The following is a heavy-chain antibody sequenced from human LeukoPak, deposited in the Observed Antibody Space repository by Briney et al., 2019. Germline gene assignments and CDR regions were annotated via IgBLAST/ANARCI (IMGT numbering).Heavy chain of an antibody. CDR3: ATPRGFWSGYCRFDY. V-gene: IGHV1-24*01. D-gene: IGHD3-3*01. CDR2: FDPEDGET. J-gene: IGHJ4*02. Sequence: ASVKVSCKVSGYTLTELSMHWVRQAPGKGLEWMGGFDPEDGETIYAQKFQGRVTMTEDTSTDTAYIELSSLRSEDTAVYYCATPRGFWSGYCRFDYWGQGTLVTVSS. CDR1: GYTLTELS.